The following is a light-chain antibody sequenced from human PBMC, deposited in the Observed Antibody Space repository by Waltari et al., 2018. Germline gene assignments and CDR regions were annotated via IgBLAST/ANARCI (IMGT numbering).Light chain of an antibody. CDR2: RNN. V-gene: IGLV1-47*01. Sequence: QSVLTQPPSASATPGQRVTISCSGSRSNLGSNYLYWYQQLPGTAPKLLLYRNNERPARVPDRFSASQYGTSASLVISGLRSEDEAVYYCASWDDSHYVFGPGTTVTVL. CDR1: RSNLGSNY. J-gene: IGLJ1*01. CDR3: ASWDDSHYV.